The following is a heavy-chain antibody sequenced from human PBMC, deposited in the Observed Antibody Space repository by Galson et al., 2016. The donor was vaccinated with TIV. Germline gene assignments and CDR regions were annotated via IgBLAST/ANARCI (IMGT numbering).Heavy chain of an antibody. V-gene: IGHV3-23*01. J-gene: IGHJ6*02. CDR3: AKEPGPNPSYYYGVDV. Sequence: SLRLSCAASGFTFGSYALSWVRLAPGKGLEWVSSISGSGGNTYYANSVKGRFTISRDNSKNTLYLQINSLRAGDTAIYYCAKEPGPNPSYYYGVDVWGQGTTLTVSS. CDR2: ISGSGGNT. CDR1: GFTFGSYA. D-gene: IGHD1-14*01.